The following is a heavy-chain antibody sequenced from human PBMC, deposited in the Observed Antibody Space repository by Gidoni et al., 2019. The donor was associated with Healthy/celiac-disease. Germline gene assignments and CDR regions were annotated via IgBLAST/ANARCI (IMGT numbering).Heavy chain of an antibody. V-gene: IGHV3-23*01. D-gene: IGHD6-19*01. CDR1: GFTFSSYA. CDR2: ISGSGGST. J-gene: IGHJ6*02. CDR3: AIAVAGTHYYYGMYV. Sequence: VQLLESGGGLVQPGGSLRLSCAASGFTFSSYAMRWVRQAPGKGLEWVSAISGSGGSTYYADSVKGRFTISRDNSKNTLYLQMNSLRAEDTAVYYCAIAVAGTHYYYGMYVWGQGTTVTVSS.